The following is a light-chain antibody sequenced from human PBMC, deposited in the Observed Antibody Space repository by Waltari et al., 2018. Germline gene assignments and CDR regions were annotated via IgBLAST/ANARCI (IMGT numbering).Light chain of an antibody. J-gene: IGLJ2*01. Sequence: YDLTQPPSVSVSPGQTATITCYGDNLGAKFVSWYHQRPGQSPFLVIYQDFKRPSGIPERFSGSNSGNTATLTISGAQAMDEADFYCQSWVGKVVFGGGTKLTV. CDR2: QDF. V-gene: IGLV3-1*01. CDR1: NLGAKF. CDR3: QSWVGKVV.